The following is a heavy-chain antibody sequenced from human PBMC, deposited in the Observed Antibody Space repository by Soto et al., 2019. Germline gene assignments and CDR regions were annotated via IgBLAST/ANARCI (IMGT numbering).Heavy chain of an antibody. CDR3: ARVGPPSPSVIWFFDL. CDR1: GGSFRTYA. Sequence: QGQLVQSGAEVKKPGSSVKVSCKASGGSFRTYAINWVRQAPGQGLEWMGGSIPMFAAPTYAQKFQGRLTITADEPTTTVHMELSSLTSEDTAVYYCARVGPPSPSVIWFFDLWGRGTLVTVSS. CDR2: SIPMFAAP. V-gene: IGHV1-69*01. D-gene: IGHD2-21*01. J-gene: IGHJ2*01.